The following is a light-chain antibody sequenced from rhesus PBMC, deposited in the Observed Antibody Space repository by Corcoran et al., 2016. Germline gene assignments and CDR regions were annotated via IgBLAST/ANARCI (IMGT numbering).Light chain of an antibody. CDR1: QNIYSN. V-gene: IGKV1S12*01. Sequence: DIQMTQSPSALSASVGDRVTISCRASQNIYSNLARYQQKPGKAPKLLIYAASSLQTGIPSRFSGSGSGTDFTLTISSLQPEDSAAYYCQHYYDNPLTFGGGTKVELK. CDR3: QHYYDNPLT. CDR2: AAS. J-gene: IGKJ4*01.